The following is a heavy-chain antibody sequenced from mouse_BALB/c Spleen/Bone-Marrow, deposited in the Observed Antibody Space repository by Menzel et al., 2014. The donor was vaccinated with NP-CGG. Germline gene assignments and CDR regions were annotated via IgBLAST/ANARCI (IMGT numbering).Heavy chain of an antibody. D-gene: IGHD1-1*01. CDR2: INPNNGDT. CDR3: ARKSYYGSSYGYFDV. Sequence: EVQLQQSGPELVKPGASVKMSCKASGYTFTDYYMKWVKRSHGKSLEWIGDINPNNGDTFYNQKFKGKATLTVDKSSSTAYMQLNSLTSEDSAVYYCARKSYYGSSYGYFDVWGAGTTVTVSS. V-gene: IGHV1-26*01. J-gene: IGHJ1*01. CDR1: GYTFTDYY.